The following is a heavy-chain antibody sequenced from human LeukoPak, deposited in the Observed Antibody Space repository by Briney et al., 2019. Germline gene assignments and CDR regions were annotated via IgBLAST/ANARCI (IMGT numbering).Heavy chain of an antibody. CDR1: GGSISSSSYY. CDR2: IYYSGST. D-gene: IGHD1-7*01. CDR3: ARHFWNCQVDWFDP. J-gene: IGHJ5*02. V-gene: IGHV4-39*01. Sequence: SETLSLTCTVSGGSISSSSYYWGWIRQPPGKGLEWIGSIYYSGSTYYNPSLKSQVTISVDTSKNQFSLKLSSVTAADTAVYYCARHFWNCQVDWFDPWGQGTLVTVSS.